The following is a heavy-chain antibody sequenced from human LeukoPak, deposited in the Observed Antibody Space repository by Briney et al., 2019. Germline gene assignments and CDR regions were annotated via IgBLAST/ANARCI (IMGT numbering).Heavy chain of an antibody. D-gene: IGHD5-24*01. V-gene: IGHV4-34*01. Sequence: KPSETLSLTCAVYGGSFSGYYWSWIRQPPGKGLEWIGTIYYSGNTYYNPSLKSRVTISVDTSKNQFSLKLSSVIAADTAVYYCASHVEMATNYYYYGMDVWGQGTTVTVSS. CDR2: IYYSGNT. CDR3: ASHVEMATNYYYYGMDV. CDR1: GGSFSGYY. J-gene: IGHJ6*02.